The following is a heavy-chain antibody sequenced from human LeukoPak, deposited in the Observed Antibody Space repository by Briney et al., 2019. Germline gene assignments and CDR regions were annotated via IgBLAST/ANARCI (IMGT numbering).Heavy chain of an antibody. V-gene: IGHV3-11*04. D-gene: IGHD6-6*01. Sequence: GGSLRLSCAASGFTFSDYYMSWIRQAPGKGLEWVSYISSSGSTIYYADSVKGRFTISRDNAKNSLYLQMNSLRAEDTAVYYCARDRSIAASPDYYYMDVWGKGTTVTVSS. CDR2: ISSSGSTI. CDR3: ARDRSIAASPDYYYMDV. J-gene: IGHJ6*03. CDR1: GFTFSDYY.